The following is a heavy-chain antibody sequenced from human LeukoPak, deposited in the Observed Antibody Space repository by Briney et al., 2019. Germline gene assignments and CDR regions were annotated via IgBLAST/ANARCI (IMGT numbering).Heavy chain of an antibody. CDR2: ISSSSSYI. CDR1: GFTFSSYS. Sequence: GGSLRLSCAASGFTFSSYSMNWVRQAPGKGLEWVSSISSSSSYIYYADSVKGRFTISRDNAKNSLYLRMNSLRAEDTAVYYCARDRGDFWSGYYYDYWGQGTLVTVSS. D-gene: IGHD3-3*01. CDR3: ARDRGDFWSGYYYDY. J-gene: IGHJ4*02. V-gene: IGHV3-21*01.